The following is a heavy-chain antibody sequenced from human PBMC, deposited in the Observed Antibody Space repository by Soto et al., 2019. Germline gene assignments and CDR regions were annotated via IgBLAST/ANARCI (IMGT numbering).Heavy chain of an antibody. CDR2: IYPGDSDT. CDR3: MRQLGVDADNWFHP. J-gene: IGHJ5*02. V-gene: IGHV5-51*01. CDR1: GYSFTRYW. Sequence: GESLKISCVGSGYSFTRYWIGWVRQMPGKGLEWMGIIYPGDSDTRYSPSFRGQVTISADKSMNTAYLQWSSLKASDTAMYYCMRQLGVDADNWFHPWGQGTLVTVSS. D-gene: IGHD2-8*01.